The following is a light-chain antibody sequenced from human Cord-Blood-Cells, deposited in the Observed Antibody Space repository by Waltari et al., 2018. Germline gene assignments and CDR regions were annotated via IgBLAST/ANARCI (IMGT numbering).Light chain of an antibody. V-gene: IGLV3-1*01. CDR2: QAS. Sequence: SYELTQPPSVSVSPGQTASITCSGDNLGDKYACWYQQKPGQSPVLVIYQASKRPSGIPERFSGSNSGNTATLTISGTQAMDEADYYCQAWDSSTWVFGGGTKLTVL. CDR3: QAWDSSTWV. CDR1: NLGDKY. J-gene: IGLJ3*02.